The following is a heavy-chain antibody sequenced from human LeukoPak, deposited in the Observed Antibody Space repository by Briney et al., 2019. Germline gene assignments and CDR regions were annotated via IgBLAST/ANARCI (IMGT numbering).Heavy chain of an antibody. D-gene: IGHD5-18*01. Sequence: GGSLRLSCADSRFIFSNYWMSWVRQAPGKGLEWVANMNEDGSHVYYVGSVKGRFTISRDNAKSSLYLQMNSLRAEDTAVYYCATHSGFRHDYWGQGTLVTVSS. CDR3: ATHSGFRHDY. CDR2: MNEDGSHV. CDR1: RFIFSNYW. V-gene: IGHV3-7*01. J-gene: IGHJ4*02.